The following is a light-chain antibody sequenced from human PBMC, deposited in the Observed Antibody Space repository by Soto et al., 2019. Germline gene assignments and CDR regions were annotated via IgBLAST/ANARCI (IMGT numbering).Light chain of an antibody. CDR2: DAS. J-gene: IGKJ4*01. CDR3: QQRSKT. CDR1: QSVSSSY. Sequence: EIVLTQSPGTLSLSPGERATLSCRASQSVSSSYLAWYQQKPGQAPRLLIYDASNRATGIPARLSGSGSGTDFTLTISSLEPEDFAVYYCQQRSKTFGGGTKVDIK. V-gene: IGKV3D-20*02.